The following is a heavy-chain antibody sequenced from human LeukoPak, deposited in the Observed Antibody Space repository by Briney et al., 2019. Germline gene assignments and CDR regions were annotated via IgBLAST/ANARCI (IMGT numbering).Heavy chain of an antibody. CDR1: GYSIRSSNW. J-gene: IGHJ4*02. V-gene: IGHV4-28*01. CDR3: VSVTGGSSPLYYFDY. D-gene: IGHD6-6*01. Sequence: SDTLSLTCAVSGYSIRSSNWWGWIRQPPGKGLEWIGYIYYSGSTYYNPSLKSRVTMSVDTSKNQFSLILSSVTAVDTAVYYCVSVTGGSSPLYYFDYWGQGTLVTVSS. CDR2: IYYSGST.